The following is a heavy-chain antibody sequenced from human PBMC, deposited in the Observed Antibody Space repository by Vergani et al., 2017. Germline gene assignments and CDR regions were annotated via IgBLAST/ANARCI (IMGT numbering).Heavy chain of an antibody. D-gene: IGHD1-26*01. J-gene: IGHJ5*02. Sequence: QVQLVESGGGVVQPGRSLRLSCAASGFTFSSYAMHWVRQAPGKGLEWIATRYSSGNSDFNPSLRSRVSISVDASKSQFFLKLTSVTVADTAVYYCAGRPVVGRTSLDLWGPGTLVRVSS. CDR2: RYSSGNSD. CDR3: AGRPVVGRTSLDL. V-gene: IGHV3-30*04. CDR1: GFTFSSYA.